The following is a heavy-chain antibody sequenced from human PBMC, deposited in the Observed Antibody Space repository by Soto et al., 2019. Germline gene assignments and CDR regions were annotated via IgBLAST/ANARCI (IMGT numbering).Heavy chain of an antibody. D-gene: IGHD2-2*01. Sequence: SETLSLTCTVSGGSISSGGYYWSWIRQHPGKGLEWIGYIYYSGSTYYNPSLKSRVTTSVDTSKNQFSLKLSSVTAADTAVYYCASRYCSSTSCPNWFDPWGQGTLVTVSS. CDR1: GGSISSGGYY. CDR3: ASRYCSSTSCPNWFDP. CDR2: IYYSGST. J-gene: IGHJ5*02. V-gene: IGHV4-31*03.